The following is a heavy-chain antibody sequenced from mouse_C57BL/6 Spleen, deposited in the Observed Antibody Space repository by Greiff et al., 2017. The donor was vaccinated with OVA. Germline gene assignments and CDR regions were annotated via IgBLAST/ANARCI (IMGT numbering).Heavy chain of an antibody. CDR2: IDPSDSYT. CDR1: GYTFTSYW. J-gene: IGHJ3*01. V-gene: IGHV1-69*01. CDR3: ARGEDDYDSFAY. D-gene: IGHD2-4*01. Sequence: QVQLQQPGAELVMPGASVKLSCKASGYTFTSYWMHWVKQRPGQGLEWIGEIDPSDSYTNYNQKFKGKSTLTVDKSSSTAYMQLSSLTSEDSAVYYWARGEDDYDSFAYWGQGTLVTVSA.